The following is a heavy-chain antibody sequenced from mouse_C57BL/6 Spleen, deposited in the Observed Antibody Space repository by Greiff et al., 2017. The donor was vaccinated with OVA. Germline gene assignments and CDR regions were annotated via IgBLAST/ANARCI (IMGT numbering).Heavy chain of an antibody. V-gene: IGHV1-22*01. Sequence: VQLQQSGPELVKPGASVKMSCKASGYTFTDYNMHWVKQSHGKSLEWIGYINPNNGGTSYNQKFKGKATLTVNKSSSTAYLELRSLTSEDSAVYYCAKPYYGNFYWYFDVWGTGTTVTVSS. J-gene: IGHJ1*03. CDR2: INPNNGGT. CDR1: GYTFTDYN. D-gene: IGHD2-10*01. CDR3: AKPYYGNFYWYFDV.